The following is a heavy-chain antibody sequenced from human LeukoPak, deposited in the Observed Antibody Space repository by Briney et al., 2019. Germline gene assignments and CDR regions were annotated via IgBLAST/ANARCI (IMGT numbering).Heavy chain of an antibody. V-gene: IGHV3-13*04. CDR3: ASRKLVGATLFDY. Sequence: GGSLRLSCAASGFTFSSYDMHWVRQATGKGLEWVSAIGTAGDTYYPGSVKGRFTISRENAKNSLYLQMNSLRAGDTAVYYCASRKLVGATLFDYWGRGTLVTVSS. J-gene: IGHJ4*02. CDR1: GFTFSSYD. CDR2: IGTAGDT. D-gene: IGHD1-26*01.